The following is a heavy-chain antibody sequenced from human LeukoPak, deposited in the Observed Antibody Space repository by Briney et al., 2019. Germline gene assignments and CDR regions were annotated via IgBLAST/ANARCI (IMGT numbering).Heavy chain of an antibody. CDR3: ARYPAFYYFDY. V-gene: IGHV3-7*01. D-gene: IGHD3-3*01. Sequence: GGSLRLSCAASGFTFSSYWMSWVRQAPGKGLEWVANIKLDGSEKYYVDSVKGRFTISRDNAKDSLYLQMNSLRAEDMAVYYCARYPAFYYFDYWGQGTLVTVSS. CDR1: GFTFSSYW. J-gene: IGHJ4*02. CDR2: IKLDGSEK.